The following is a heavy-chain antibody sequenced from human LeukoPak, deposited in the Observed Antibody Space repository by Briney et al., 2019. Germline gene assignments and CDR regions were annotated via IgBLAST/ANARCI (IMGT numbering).Heavy chain of an antibody. D-gene: IGHD3-16*01. CDR2: IDVNSGDT. CDR3: ARYIGGSGWC. Sequence: ASVKVSCKTSGYTFTGSYVHWVRQAPGQGLEWMGRIDVNSGDTYLAQKFQGRVTLTRDTSISTDYLELSSLNSDDSAVYYCARYIGGSGWCWGQGALVTVSS. V-gene: IGHV1-2*06. CDR1: GYTFTGSY. J-gene: IGHJ4*02.